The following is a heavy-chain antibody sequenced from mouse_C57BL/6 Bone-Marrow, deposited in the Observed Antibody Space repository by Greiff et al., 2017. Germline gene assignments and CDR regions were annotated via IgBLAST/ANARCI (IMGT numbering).Heavy chain of an antibody. CDR1: GFTFSDYG. Sequence: EVMLVASGGGLVKPGGSLKLSCAASGFTFSDYGMHWVRQAPEKGLEWVAYISSGSSTIYYADTVKGRFTISRDNAKNTLFLQMTSLRSEDTAMYYCARPGSYAMDYWGQGTSVTVSS. J-gene: IGHJ4*01. CDR3: ARPGSYAMDY. V-gene: IGHV5-17*01. CDR2: ISSGSSTI.